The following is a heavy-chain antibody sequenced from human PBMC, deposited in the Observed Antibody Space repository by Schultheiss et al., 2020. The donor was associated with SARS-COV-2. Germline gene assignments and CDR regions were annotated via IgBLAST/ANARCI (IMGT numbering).Heavy chain of an antibody. CDR1: GFTFSSYD. CDR3: AKDGAIVVVPIDY. V-gene: IGHV3-13*05. Sequence: GGSLRLSCAASGFTFSSYDMHWVRQATGKGLEWVSAIGTAGDPYYPGSVKGRFTISRDNAKNSLYLQMNSLRAEDTAVYYCAKDGAIVVVPIDYWGQGTLVTVAS. CDR2: IGTAGDP. J-gene: IGHJ4*02. D-gene: IGHD3-22*01.